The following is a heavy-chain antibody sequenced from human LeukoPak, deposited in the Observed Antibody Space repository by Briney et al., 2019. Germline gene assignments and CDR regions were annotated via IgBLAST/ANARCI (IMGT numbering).Heavy chain of an antibody. CDR2: ISAYNGNT. CDR3: ARDLLGAVAGKGGFDY. V-gene: IGHV1-18*01. J-gene: IGHJ4*02. D-gene: IGHD6-19*01. CDR1: GYTFTSYG. Sequence: GASVKVSCKASGYTFTSYGISWVRQAPGQGHEWMGWISAYNGNTNYAQKLQGRVTMTTDTSTSTAYMELRSLRSDDTAVYYCARDLLGAVAGKGGFDYWGQGTLVTVSS.